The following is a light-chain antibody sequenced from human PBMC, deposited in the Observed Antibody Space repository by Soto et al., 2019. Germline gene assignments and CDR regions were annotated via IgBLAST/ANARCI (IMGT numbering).Light chain of an antibody. CDR2: KAS. CDR1: QSISSL. CDR3: QQDKSDALT. J-gene: IGKJ4*01. Sequence: DIQMTQAPSTPSASIGDSVTITCRASQSISSLLAWYPQKPGKAPKLLSDKASSLESGVPARFSGSGSGTDFTLALSSLQADDFATYSCQQDKSDALTFGGGTKVEI. V-gene: IGKV1-5*03.